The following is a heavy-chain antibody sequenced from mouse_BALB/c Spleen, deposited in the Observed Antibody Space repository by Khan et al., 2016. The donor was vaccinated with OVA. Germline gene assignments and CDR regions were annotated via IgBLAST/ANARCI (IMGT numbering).Heavy chain of an antibody. CDR1: GYTFTNHH. Sequence: VQLQQSGAELVRPGASVKISCKAFGYTFTNHHINWVKQRPGPGLDWIGYIKPYTDYTKYNQKFKGKATLTVDKSSSTTYIELSSLTSEDSAVSNCARTGTLYGMDYWGQGTSVTVSS. V-gene: IGHV1S45*01. CDR2: IKPYTDYT. J-gene: IGHJ4*01. D-gene: IGHD4-1*01. CDR3: ARTGTLYGMDY.